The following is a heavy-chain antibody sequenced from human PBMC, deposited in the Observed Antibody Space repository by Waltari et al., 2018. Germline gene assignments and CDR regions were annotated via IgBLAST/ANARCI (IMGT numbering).Heavy chain of an antibody. CDR2: IDPGDSKT. Sequence: EVQLVQSGAEVKKPGESLKISCKGSGYTFSDYWIAWVRQMPGEGLEWMGIIDPGDSKTRYSPSFQGQVSISADKSSTTAYLQCSSLKASDSAMYYCARLARNGTYSYFDYWGQGTLVTVSS. J-gene: IGHJ4*02. V-gene: IGHV5-51*01. CDR1: GYTFSDYW. D-gene: IGHD1-26*01. CDR3: ARLARNGTYSYFDY.